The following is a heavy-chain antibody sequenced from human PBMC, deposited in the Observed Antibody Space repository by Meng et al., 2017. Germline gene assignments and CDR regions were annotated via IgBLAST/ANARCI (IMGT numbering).Heavy chain of an antibody. V-gene: IGHV3-7*01. CDR3: ARDHYNLLDP. J-gene: IGHJ5*02. CDR2: IKQDGSEK. CDR1: GFTFSSYW. Sequence: GESLKISCAASGFTFSSYWMSWVRQAPGKGLEWVANIKQDGSEKYYVDSVKGRFTISRDNAKNSLYLQMNSLRAEDTALYYCARDHYNLLDPWGQGTLVTVSS.